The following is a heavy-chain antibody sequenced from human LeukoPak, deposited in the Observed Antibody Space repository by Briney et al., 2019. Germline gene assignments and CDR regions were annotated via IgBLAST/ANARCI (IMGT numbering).Heavy chain of an antibody. CDR1: GFXFSSYA. Sequence: GRSLRLSCAASGFXFSSYAIGWVRQAPGKGLEWVSGISGSGVSTDHTDSVKGRFTISRDNSKNTMYLQMNRLSAEDTAVYHCAKESSGGSSDYYFDYWGQGTLVTVSS. D-gene: IGHD2-15*01. CDR3: AKESSGGSSDYYFDY. J-gene: IGHJ4*02. V-gene: IGHV3-23*01. CDR2: ISGSGVST.